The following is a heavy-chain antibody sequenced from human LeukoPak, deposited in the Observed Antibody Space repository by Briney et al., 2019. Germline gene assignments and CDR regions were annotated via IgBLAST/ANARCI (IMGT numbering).Heavy chain of an antibody. Sequence: ASVKVSCKASGYTFTSYDINWVRQATGQGLEWMGWMNPNSGNTGYAQKFQGRVTMTRNASISTAYMELSSLRSEDTAAYYCARGGQWLRYFDYWGQGTLVTVSS. V-gene: IGHV1-8*01. CDR2: MNPNSGNT. J-gene: IGHJ4*02. D-gene: IGHD6-19*01. CDR1: GYTFTSYD. CDR3: ARGGQWLRYFDY.